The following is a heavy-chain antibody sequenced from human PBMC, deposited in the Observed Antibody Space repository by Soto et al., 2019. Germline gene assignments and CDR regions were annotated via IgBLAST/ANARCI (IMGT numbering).Heavy chain of an antibody. V-gene: IGHV1-46*03. D-gene: IGHD3-9*01. CDR2: INPSGGST. CDR1: GYTFTSYY. CDR3: ARKVYYYDILTGYYTAGYYMDV. Sequence: ASVKVSCKASGYTFTSYYMHWVRQAPGQGLEWIGIINPSGGSTSYAQKFQGRVTMTRDTSTSTVYIELSSLRSEDTAVYYCARKVYYYDILTGYYTAGYYMDVWGKGTTVTVSS. J-gene: IGHJ6*03.